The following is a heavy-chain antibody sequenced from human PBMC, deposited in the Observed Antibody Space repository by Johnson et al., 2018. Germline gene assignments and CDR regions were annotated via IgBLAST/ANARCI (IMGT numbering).Heavy chain of an antibody. CDR3: GSSTAAGTYYYYGMDV. D-gene: IGHD6-13*01. J-gene: IGHJ6*02. V-gene: IGHV1-69*01. CDR1: GGTFSSYA. CDR2: IIPIFGTA. Sequence: QVQLVQSGAEVKKXGSSVKVSCKASGGTFSSYAISWVRQAPGQGLEWMGGIIPIFGTANYAQQFQGRVTITADESTSTAYMELSSLRSEDTAVYDCGSSTAAGTYYYYGMDVWGQGTTVTVSS.